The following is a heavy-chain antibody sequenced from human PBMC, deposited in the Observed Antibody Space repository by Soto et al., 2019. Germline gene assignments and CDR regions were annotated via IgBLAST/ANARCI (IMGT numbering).Heavy chain of an antibody. CDR1: GFTFSSFT. V-gene: IGHV3-64D*08. D-gene: IGHD1-1*01. CDR3: VKDGRNTLVH. J-gene: IGHJ4*02. Sequence: EVQLVESGGDLVQPGGSLRLSCSASGFTFSSFTMYWVRLAPGKGLEYVSAISHYGDRTHFAESVKDRFTISRDNSKNIVFLQMSSLTTEDTAVYYCVKDGRNTLVHWGQGTLVTVSS. CDR2: ISHYGDRT.